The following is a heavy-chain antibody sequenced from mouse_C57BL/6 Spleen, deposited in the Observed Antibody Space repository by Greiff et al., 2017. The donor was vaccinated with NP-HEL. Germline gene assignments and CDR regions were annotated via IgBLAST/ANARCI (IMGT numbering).Heavy chain of an antibody. CDR3: ARERGDVWFAY. D-gene: IGHD3-3*01. V-gene: IGHV5-17*01. CDR1: GFTFSDYG. Sequence: EVQGVESGGGLVKPGGSLKLSCAASGFTFSDYGMHWVRQAPEKGLEWVAYISSGSSTIYYADTVKGRFTISRDNAKNTLFLQMTSLRSEDTAMYYCARERGDVWFAYWGQGTLVTVSA. CDR2: ISSGSSTI. J-gene: IGHJ3*01.